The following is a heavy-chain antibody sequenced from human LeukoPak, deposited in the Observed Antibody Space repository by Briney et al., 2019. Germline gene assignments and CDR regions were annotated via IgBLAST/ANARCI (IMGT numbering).Heavy chain of an antibody. J-gene: IGHJ4*02. Sequence: PGGSLRLSCAASGFTFSSYDMHWVRQATGKGLEWVSAIGTAGDTYYPGSVKGRFTISRENAKNSLYLQMNSLRAGDTAVYYCARGSGWEPVDYWGQGTLVTVSP. CDR2: IGTAGDT. CDR3: ARGSGWEPVDY. D-gene: IGHD1-26*01. CDR1: GFTFSSYD. V-gene: IGHV3-13*01.